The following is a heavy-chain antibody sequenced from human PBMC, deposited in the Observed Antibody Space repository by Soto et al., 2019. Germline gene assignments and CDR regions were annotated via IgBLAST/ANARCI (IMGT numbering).Heavy chain of an antibody. CDR1: GFTFSNAW. CDR2: IKSNTDGGTT. D-gene: IGHD5-12*01. Sequence: GGSLRLSCAASGFTFSNAWMSWVRQAPGKGLEWVGRIKSNTDGGTTDYAAPVKGRFTISRDDSKNTLYLQMNSLKTEDTAVYYCTTGGYDYDYWGQGTLCTVSS. V-gene: IGHV3-15*01. CDR3: TTGGYDYDY. J-gene: IGHJ4*02.